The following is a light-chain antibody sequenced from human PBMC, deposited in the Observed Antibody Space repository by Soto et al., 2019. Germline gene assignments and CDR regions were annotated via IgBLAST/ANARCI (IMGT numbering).Light chain of an antibody. J-gene: IGKJ1*01. V-gene: IGKV1-5*03. CDR2: EAS. Sequence: DIQMTQSPSTLSASVGDRVTITCRASQSISSWLAWYQQRPGKAPNLLIYEASTLAPGVPLRFSGRGSGTEFTLTINSLQPDDFATYYCQYYRPYSRTYGQGTKVEFK. CDR1: QSISSW. CDR3: QYYRPYSRT.